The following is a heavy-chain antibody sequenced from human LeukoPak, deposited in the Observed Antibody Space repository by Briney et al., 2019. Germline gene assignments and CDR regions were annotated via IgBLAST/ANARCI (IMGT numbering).Heavy chain of an antibody. D-gene: IGHD2-15*01. Sequence: PSETLSLTCAVYGGSFSGYYWSWIRQPPGKGLEWIGEINHSGSTNYNPSLKSRVTISVDTSKNQFSPKLNSVTAADTAVYYCARARYCSGGSCYSHFDYWGQGTLVTVSS. CDR1: GGSFSGYY. CDR2: INHSGST. V-gene: IGHV4-34*01. J-gene: IGHJ4*02. CDR3: ARARYCSGGSCYSHFDY.